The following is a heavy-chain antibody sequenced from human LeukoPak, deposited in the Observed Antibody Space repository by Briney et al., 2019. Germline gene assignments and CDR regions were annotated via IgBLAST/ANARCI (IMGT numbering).Heavy chain of an antibody. D-gene: IGHD3-9*01. CDR2: INPNSGGT. CDR3: ATASLRYFDWLLSRDAFDI. Sequence: ASVKVSCKASGYTFTGYYMHWARQAPGQGLEWMGWINPNSGGTNYVQKFQGRVTMTRDTSISTVYMELSSLRSEDTAVYYCATASLRYFDWLLSRDAFDIWGQGTMVTVSS. CDR1: GYTFTGYY. J-gene: IGHJ3*02. V-gene: IGHV1-2*02.